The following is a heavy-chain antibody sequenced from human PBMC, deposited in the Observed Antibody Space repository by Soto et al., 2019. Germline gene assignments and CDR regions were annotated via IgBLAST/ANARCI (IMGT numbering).Heavy chain of an antibody. CDR1: GGSVSSGSYY. J-gene: IGHJ6*02. D-gene: IGHD3-10*01. CDR3: ARGYGSGSYYKYYYYGMDV. Sequence: PSETLSLTCTVSGGSVSSGSYYWSWIRQPPGKGLEWIGYIYYSGSTNYNPSLKSRVTISVDTSKNQFSLKLSSVTAADTAVYYCARGYGSGSYYKYYYYGMDVWGQGTTVTVSS. CDR2: IYYSGST. V-gene: IGHV4-61*01.